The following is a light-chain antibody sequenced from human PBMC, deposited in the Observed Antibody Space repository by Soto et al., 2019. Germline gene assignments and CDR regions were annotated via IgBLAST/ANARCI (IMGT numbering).Light chain of an antibody. CDR2: GNS. CDR1: SSNIGAGYD. Sequence: QSELTQPPSVSGAPGQRVTISCTGSSSNIGAGYDVHWYQQLPGTAPKLLIYGNSNRPSGVPDRFSGSKSGTSASLAITGLQAEDEADYYCQSYDSSLVVVFGGGTKLTVL. CDR3: QSYDSSLVVV. V-gene: IGLV1-40*01. J-gene: IGLJ2*01.